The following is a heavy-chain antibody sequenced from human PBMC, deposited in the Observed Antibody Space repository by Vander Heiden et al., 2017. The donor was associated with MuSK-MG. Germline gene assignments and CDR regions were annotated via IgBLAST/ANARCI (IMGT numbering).Heavy chain of an antibody. Sequence: QVQLVESGGGVVQPGRSLRLSCAASGFTFRSYAMHWVRQAPGKGLEWVAVISYDGSNKYYADSVKGRFTISRDNSKNTLYLQMNSLRAEDTAVYYCARGNYGGNDVVPTPFDYWGQGTLVTVSS. D-gene: IGHD4-17*01. V-gene: IGHV3-30*04. CDR3: ARGNYGGNDVVPTPFDY. J-gene: IGHJ4*02. CDR1: GFTFRSYA. CDR2: ISYDGSNK.